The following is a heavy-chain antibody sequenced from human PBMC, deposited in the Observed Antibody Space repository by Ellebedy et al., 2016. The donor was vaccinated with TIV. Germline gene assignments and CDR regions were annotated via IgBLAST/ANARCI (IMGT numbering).Heavy chain of an antibody. CDR3: ARAPQYTSGSNTYYFDY. CDR2: ISYEGINK. CDR1: GFTFSNYA. Sequence: GESLKISCAASGFTFSNYAMHWVRQAPGKGLEWVAVISYEGINKYYADSVKGRFTISRDNSKNTLYLQMNSLRAEDTTVYYCARAPQYTSGSNTYYFDYWGQGTLVTVSS. J-gene: IGHJ4*02. D-gene: IGHD6-19*01. V-gene: IGHV3-30-3*01.